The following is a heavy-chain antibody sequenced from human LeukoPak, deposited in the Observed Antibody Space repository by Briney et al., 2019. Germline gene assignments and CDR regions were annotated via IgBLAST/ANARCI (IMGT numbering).Heavy chain of an antibody. J-gene: IGHJ6*02. CDR1: GGSISSYY. CDR2: IYYSGST. V-gene: IGHV4-59*01. Sequence: SETLSLTCTVSGGSISSYYWSWIRQPPGRGLEWIGYIYYSGSTNYNPSLKSRVTISVDTSKNQFSLKLSSVTAADTAVYYCARDNWNYGSSMDVWGQGTTVTVSS. D-gene: IGHD1-7*01. CDR3: ARDNWNYGSSMDV.